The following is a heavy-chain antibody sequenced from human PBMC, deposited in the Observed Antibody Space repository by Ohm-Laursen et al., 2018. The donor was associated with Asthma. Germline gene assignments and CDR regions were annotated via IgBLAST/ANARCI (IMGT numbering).Heavy chain of an antibody. D-gene: IGHD3/OR15-3a*01. CDR3: ARDVMDWYSPALDF. CDR1: GFIFSDYY. V-gene: IGHV3-11*06. J-gene: IGHJ4*02. CDR2: ISGSGDYT. Sequence: SLRLSCAASGFIFSDYYMSWIRQAPGKGLEWVSYISGSGDYTNYADSVNGRFTISRDDFKSTLYLQMNSLRADDTALYYCARDVMDWYSPALDFWGQGSLVTVSS.